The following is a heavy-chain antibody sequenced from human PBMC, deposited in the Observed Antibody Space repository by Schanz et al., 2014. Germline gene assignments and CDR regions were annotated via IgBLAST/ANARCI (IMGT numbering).Heavy chain of an antibody. CDR1: GYTFTSYD. CDR3: ARLGTGMAVAGSVIDSYYYYMDV. J-gene: IGHJ6*03. CDR2: MNPNSGNT. Sequence: QLQLVQSGAEVKRPGASVRVSCKASGYTFTSYDFNWVRQAPGQGLEWMGWMNPNSGNTGYAQKFQGRVTMTRNTSISTAYMELSSLRSEDTAVYYCARLGTGMAVAGSVIDSYYYYMDVWGEGTTVTVSS. D-gene: IGHD6-19*01. V-gene: IGHV1-8*01.